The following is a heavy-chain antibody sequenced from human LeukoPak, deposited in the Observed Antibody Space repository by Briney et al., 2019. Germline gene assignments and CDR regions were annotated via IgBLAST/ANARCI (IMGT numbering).Heavy chain of an antibody. Sequence: ASVKVSCKASGYTFTGYYMHWVRQAPGQGLEWMGWINPNSGNTGYAQKFQGRVTMTRNTSISTAYMELSSLRSEDTAVYYCICPTRTYYYGMDVWGQGTTVTVSS. CDR2: INPNSGNT. V-gene: IGHV1-8*02. J-gene: IGHJ6*02. CDR3: ICPTRTYYYGMDV. CDR1: GYTFTGYY.